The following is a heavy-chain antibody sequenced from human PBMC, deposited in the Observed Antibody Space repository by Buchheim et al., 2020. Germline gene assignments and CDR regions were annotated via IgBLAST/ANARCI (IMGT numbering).Heavy chain of an antibody. D-gene: IGHD2-2*01. CDR1: GFTFDNYV. Sequence: EVQLLESGGALIQPGGSLRLSCAASGFTFDNYVLNWVRQAPGKGLEWVSAISAGGANSYYAESVKGRFTVSRDNSKNMVFLQMESLRAEDTATYFCAKDRKCSATSRYGGFDYWGQGTL. CDR3: AKDRKCSATSRYGGFDY. V-gene: IGHV3-23*01. J-gene: IGHJ4*02. CDR2: ISAGGANS.